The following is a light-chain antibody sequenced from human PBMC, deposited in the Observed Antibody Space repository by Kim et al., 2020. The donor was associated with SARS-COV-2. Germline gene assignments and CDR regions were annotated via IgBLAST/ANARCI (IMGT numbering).Light chain of an antibody. Sequence: PGERATLSCRASQTVSSNYLAWYQQKPGQAPRLLIYGVSSRATGIPDRFSGSGSGTDFTLTISRLEPEDAAVYFCQQYGSSLPWTFGQGTKVDIK. CDR3: QQYGSSLPWT. CDR1: QTVSSNY. V-gene: IGKV3-20*01. J-gene: IGKJ1*01. CDR2: GVS.